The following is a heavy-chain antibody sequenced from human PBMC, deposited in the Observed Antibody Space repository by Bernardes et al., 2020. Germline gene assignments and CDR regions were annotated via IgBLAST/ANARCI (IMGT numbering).Heavy chain of an antibody. D-gene: IGHD1-1*01. CDR1: GYSFTSYG. V-gene: IGHV1-18*01. CDR2: ISAYNGNT. J-gene: IGHJ4*02. CDR3: ARDRGYGGNPLSVDY. Sequence: ASVKVSCKASGYSFTSYGISWVRQAPGQGLEWMGWISAYNGNTNYAQKVQGRVTMTTDTFTSTVYMELRSLRSDDTAVYYCARDRGYGGNPLSVDYWGQGTLVTVSS.